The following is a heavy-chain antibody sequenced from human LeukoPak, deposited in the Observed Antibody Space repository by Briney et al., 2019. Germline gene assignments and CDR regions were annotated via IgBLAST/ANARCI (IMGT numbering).Heavy chain of an antibody. CDR3: ARDSRYLAAAGYAFDI. D-gene: IGHD6-13*01. CDR2: IYYSGST. CDR1: GGSISSYY. V-gene: IGHV4-59*06. Sequence: SETLSLTCTVSGGSISSYYWSWIRQPPGKGLEWIGYIYYSGSTYYNPSLKSRVTISVDTSKNQFSLKLSSVTAADTAVYYCARDSRYLAAAGYAFDIWGQGTMVTVSS. J-gene: IGHJ3*02.